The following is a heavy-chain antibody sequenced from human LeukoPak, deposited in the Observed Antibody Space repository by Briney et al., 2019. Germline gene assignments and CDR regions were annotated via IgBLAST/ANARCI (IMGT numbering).Heavy chain of an antibody. CDR3: ARDLYYDSSCYYN. V-gene: IGHV3-66*01. Sequence: GGSLRLSCAASGFTVSSNYMSWVRQAPGKGLEWVSVIYSGGSTYYAGSVKGRFTISRDNSKNTLYLQMNSLRAEDTAVYYCARDLYYDSSCYYNWGQGTLVTVSS. CDR1: GFTVSSNY. D-gene: IGHD3-22*01. J-gene: IGHJ4*02. CDR2: IYSGGST.